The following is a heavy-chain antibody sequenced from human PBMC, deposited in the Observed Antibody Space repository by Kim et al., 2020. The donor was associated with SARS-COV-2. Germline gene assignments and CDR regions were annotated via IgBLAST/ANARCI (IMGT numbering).Heavy chain of an antibody. V-gene: IGHV3-23*01. J-gene: IGHJ3*02. CDR2: ITDNSART. CDR1: GFTFGSYA. Sequence: GGSLRLSCEASGFTFGSYAMNWVRQAPGKGLEWVSTITDNSARTNYADSVRGRSTISRDNSKDTLYLQMNSLRAEDTAVYYCAKEVSNGFDIWGQGTLVT. CDR3: AKEVSNGFDI.